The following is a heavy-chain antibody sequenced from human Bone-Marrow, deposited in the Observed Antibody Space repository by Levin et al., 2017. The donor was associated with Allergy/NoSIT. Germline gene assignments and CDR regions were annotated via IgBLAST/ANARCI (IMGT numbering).Heavy chain of an antibody. CDR1: GFTFSNHW. Sequence: GESLKISCAASGFTFSNHWMTWVRQSPGKGLEWVASIKEDGSEKSYVDSVKGRFTISRDNAKKSLDLQLNSLRAEDTAVYYCAGEDYVAAPVEHFFAIWGQGTLLTVSS. CDR3: AGEDYVAAPVEHFFAI. D-gene: IGHD6-6*01. J-gene: IGHJ3*02. V-gene: IGHV3-7*01. CDR2: IKEDGSEK.